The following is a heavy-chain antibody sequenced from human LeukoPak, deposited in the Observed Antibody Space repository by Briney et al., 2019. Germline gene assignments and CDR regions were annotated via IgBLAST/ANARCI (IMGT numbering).Heavy chain of an antibody. D-gene: IGHD6-6*01. J-gene: IGHJ5*02. Sequence: PSETLSLTCAVYGGSFSGYYWSWIRQPPGKGLEWIGEINHSGSTNYNPSLKSRVTISVDTSKDQFSLKLSSVTAADTAVYYCARATRYSSSGGPWYDPWGQGTLVTVSS. V-gene: IGHV4-34*01. CDR3: ARATRYSSSGGPWYDP. CDR1: GGSFSGYY. CDR2: INHSGST.